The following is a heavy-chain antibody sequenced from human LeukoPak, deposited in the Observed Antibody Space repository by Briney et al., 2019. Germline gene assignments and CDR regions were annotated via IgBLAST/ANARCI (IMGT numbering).Heavy chain of an antibody. J-gene: IGHJ4*02. CDR1: GFTFSSYS. Sequence: GGPLRLSCAASGFTFSSYSMNWVRQAPGKGLEWVSSISSSSSYIYYADSVKGRFTISRDNAKNSLYLQLNSLRAEDTAVYYCARFGYQLLLPAYDYWGQGTLVTVSS. D-gene: IGHD2-2*01. V-gene: IGHV3-21*01. CDR3: ARFGYQLLLPAYDY. CDR2: ISSSSSYI.